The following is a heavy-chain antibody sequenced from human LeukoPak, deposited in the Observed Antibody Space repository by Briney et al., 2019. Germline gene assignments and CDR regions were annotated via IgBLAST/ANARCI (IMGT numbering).Heavy chain of an antibody. CDR2: FDPEDGET. Sequence: ASVKVSCTVSGYNLTELSMHWVRQAPGKGLEWMGGFDPEDGETIYARKFQGRVTMTEDTFTDAAYMELSSLRSEDTAVYYCATPSTGDLSFDYWGQGTLVTVSS. CDR3: ATPSTGDLSFDY. V-gene: IGHV1-24*01. D-gene: IGHD7-27*01. J-gene: IGHJ4*02. CDR1: GYNLTELS.